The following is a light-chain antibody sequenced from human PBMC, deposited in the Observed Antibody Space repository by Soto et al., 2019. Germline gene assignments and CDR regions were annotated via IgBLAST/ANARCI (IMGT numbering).Light chain of an antibody. J-gene: IGLJ1*01. V-gene: IGLV2-14*01. CDR3: RSYTSSSTLV. Sequence: QSVLTQPASVSGSPGQSITISCTGTSSDVGGYNYVSWYQQHPGKAPKLMIYEVSNRPSGVSNRFSGSKSGNTASLTISGIHAEYEADYYCRSYTSSSTLVFGTGTKLTVL. CDR2: EVS. CDR1: SSDVGGYNY.